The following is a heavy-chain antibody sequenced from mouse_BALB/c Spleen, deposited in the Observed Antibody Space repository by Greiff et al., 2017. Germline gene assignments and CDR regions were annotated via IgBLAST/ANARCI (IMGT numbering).Heavy chain of an antibody. V-gene: IGHV2-2*02. CDR3: ARNPMITNYFDY. CDR2: IWSGGST. Sequence: QVQLKQSGPGLVQPSQSLSITCTVSGFSLTSYGVHWVRQSPGKGLEWLGVIWSGGSTDYNAAFVSRLSISKDNSKSQVFFKMNSLQANDTAIYYCARNPMITNYFDYWGQGTTLTVSS. J-gene: IGHJ2*01. CDR1: GFSLTSYG. D-gene: IGHD2-4*01.